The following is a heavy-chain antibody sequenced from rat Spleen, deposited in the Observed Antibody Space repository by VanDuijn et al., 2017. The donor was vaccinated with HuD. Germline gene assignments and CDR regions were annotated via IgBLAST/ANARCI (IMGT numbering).Heavy chain of an antibody. V-gene: IGHV5-29*01. J-gene: IGHJ2*01. CDR2: ISNDVTTT. CDR3: ARRHYGYTDYFDY. Sequence: EVQLVESDGGLVQPGRSLKLSCAASGFTLSDHFMAWVRQAPTKGLEWVATISNDVTTTYYRDSVKGRFTISRDNAKSTLYLQMDSLRSEDTATYYCARRHYGYTDYFDYWGQGVMVTVSS. D-gene: IGHD1-9*01. CDR1: GFTLSDHF.